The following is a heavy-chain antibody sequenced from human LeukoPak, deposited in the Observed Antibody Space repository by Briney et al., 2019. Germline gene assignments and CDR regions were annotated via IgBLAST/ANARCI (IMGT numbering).Heavy chain of an antibody. D-gene: IGHD3-22*01. CDR3: ARGRDSSGYSAFDI. V-gene: IGHV4-34*01. Sequence: SETLSLTCAVYGGSFSGYYWSWIRQPPGKGLEWIGEINHSGSTNYNPSLKSRVTISVDTSKNQFSLKLSSVTAADAAVYYCARGRDSSGYSAFDIWGQGTMVTVSS. CDR2: INHSGST. CDR1: GGSFSGYY. J-gene: IGHJ3*02.